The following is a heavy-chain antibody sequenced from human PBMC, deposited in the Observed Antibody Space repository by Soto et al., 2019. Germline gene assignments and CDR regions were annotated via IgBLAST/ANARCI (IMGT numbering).Heavy chain of an antibody. Sequence: EVQVVESGGGLVQPGESLRLSCAASGFSFSDSWMHWVRQAPGKGLMWVSRIYSDGSSTNYADSVKGRFTISRDNSRNTLYLQMSSLRAEDTAVYYCARGNQWFDPWGQGTLVTVSS. V-gene: IGHV3-74*01. CDR1: GFSFSDSW. J-gene: IGHJ5*02. CDR3: ARGNQWFDP. CDR2: IYSDGSST.